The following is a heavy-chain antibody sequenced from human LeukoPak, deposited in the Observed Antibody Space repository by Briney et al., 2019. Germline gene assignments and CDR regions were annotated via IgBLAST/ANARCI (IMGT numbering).Heavy chain of an antibody. V-gene: IGHV3-64*01. CDR1: GFTFSSFA. CDR3: ARDWGYDFWSGYLDY. D-gene: IGHD3-3*01. Sequence: TGGSLRLSCSASGFTFSSFAMHWVRQAPGKGLEYVSAISSNGGSTYYANSVKGRFTISRDNSKNTLYLQMGSLRAEDMAVYYCARDWGYDFWSGYLDYWGQGTLVTVSS. J-gene: IGHJ4*02. CDR2: ISSNGGST.